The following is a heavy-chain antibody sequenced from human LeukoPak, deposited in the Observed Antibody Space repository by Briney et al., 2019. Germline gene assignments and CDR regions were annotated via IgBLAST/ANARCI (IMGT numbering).Heavy chain of an antibody. J-gene: IGHJ5*02. CDR3: AKGGYGDYEAWFDP. Sequence: GGSLRLSCAASGFTFSSYAMHWVRQAPGKGLEWLAVISYDGSNKYYADSVKGRFTISRDNSKNTLYLQMNILRAEDTAVYCCAKGGYGDYEAWFDPWGQGTLVTVSS. V-gene: IGHV3-30-3*01. CDR1: GFTFSSYA. D-gene: IGHD4-17*01. CDR2: ISYDGSNK.